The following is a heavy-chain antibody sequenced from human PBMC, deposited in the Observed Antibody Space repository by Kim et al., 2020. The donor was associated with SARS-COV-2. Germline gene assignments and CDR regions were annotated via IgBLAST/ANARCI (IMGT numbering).Heavy chain of an antibody. CDR3: ARAGGIRFLEWLPRGGYYYMDV. Sequence: GGSLRLSCAASGFTFSSYGMHWVRQAPGKGLEWVAVIWYDGSNKYYADSVKGRFTISRDNSKNTLYLQMNSLRAEDTAVYYCARAGGIRFLEWLPRGGYYYMDVWGKGTTVTVSS. CDR2: IWYDGSNK. CDR1: GFTFSSYG. V-gene: IGHV3-33*01. J-gene: IGHJ6*03. D-gene: IGHD3-3*01.